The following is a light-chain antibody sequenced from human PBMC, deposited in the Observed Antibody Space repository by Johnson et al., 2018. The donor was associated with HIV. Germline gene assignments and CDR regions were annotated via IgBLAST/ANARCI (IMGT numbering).Light chain of an antibody. J-gene: IGLJ1*01. Sequence: QSVLTQPPSVSAAPGQKVTISCSGTSSNVGNNYVSWYQQFPGTAPKLLIYEKNKRPSGIPDRFSGSKSGTSATLDITGLQTGDEADYYCGTWDSSLGTYVVGTGAKVTVL. CDR1: SSNVGNNY. CDR3: GTWDSSLGTYV. CDR2: EKN. V-gene: IGLV1-51*02.